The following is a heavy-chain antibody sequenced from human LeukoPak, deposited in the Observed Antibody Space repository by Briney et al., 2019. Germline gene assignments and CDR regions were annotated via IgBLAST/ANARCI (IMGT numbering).Heavy chain of an antibody. CDR2: ISGTTTYI. CDR3: ARDGGSVGTTAVSFDY. Sequence: GGSLRLSCAAPGFTFSFYSMNWVRQAPGKGLEWLSSISGTTTYIYYADSVKGRFTISRDNAKNSLFLEMSSLRAEDTAVYYCARDGGSVGTTAVSFDYWGQGTLVTVSS. CDR1: GFTFSFYS. V-gene: IGHV3-21*01. D-gene: IGHD1-26*01. J-gene: IGHJ4*02.